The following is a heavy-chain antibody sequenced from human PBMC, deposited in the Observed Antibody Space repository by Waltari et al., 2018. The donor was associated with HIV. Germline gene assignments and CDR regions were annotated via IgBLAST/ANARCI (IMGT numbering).Heavy chain of an antibody. CDR1: GGSISSYY. D-gene: IGHD4-4*01. CDR3: ARGTTTVTFFDY. CDR2: IYYSGST. V-gene: IGHV4-59*01. J-gene: IGHJ4*02. Sequence: QVQLQESGPGLVKPSETLSLTCTVSGGSISSYYWSWIRQPPGKGLEWVGYIYYSGSTNYTPSLKSRVTISVDTSKNQFSLKLSSVTAADTAVYYCARGTTTVTFFDYWGQGTLVTVSS.